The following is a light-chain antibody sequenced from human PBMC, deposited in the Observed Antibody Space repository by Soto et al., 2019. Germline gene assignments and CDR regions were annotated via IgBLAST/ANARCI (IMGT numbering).Light chain of an antibody. CDR3: QQANSFPYT. V-gene: IGKV1-12*01. CDR2: AAS. CDR1: QAISGC. Sequence: DIQMTQSPSSVSASVGDRVTITCRASQAISGCLAWYQQKPGKAPNLLIYAASHLHSGVPSRFSGSGSGTDFTLTISSLQPEDFATYFCQQANSFPYTFGPGTKLDIK. J-gene: IGKJ3*01.